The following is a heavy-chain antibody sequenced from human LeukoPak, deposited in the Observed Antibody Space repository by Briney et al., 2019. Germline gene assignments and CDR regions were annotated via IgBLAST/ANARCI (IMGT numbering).Heavy chain of an antibody. J-gene: IGHJ4*02. CDR1: GYTFTSYY. Sequence: GASVKVSCKASGYTFTSYYMHWVRQAPGQGLEWMGIINPSGGSTSYAQKFQGRVTMTRDMSTSTVYMELSSLRSGDTAVYYCARFAVHRRLAVAGQFGLDYWGQGTLVTVSS. CDR2: INPSGGST. D-gene: IGHD6-19*01. CDR3: ARFAVHRRLAVAGQFGLDY. V-gene: IGHV1-46*01.